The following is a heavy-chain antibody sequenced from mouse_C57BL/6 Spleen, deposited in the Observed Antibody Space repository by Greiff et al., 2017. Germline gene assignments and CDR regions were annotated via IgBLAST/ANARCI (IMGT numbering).Heavy chain of an antibody. D-gene: IGHD2-3*01. J-gene: IGHJ4*01. Sequence: QVQLQQPGAELVRPGSSVKLSCKASGYTFTSYWMDWVKQRPGQGLEWIGNIYPSDSGTHYNQKFKGKATLTVDTSSSTAYMQLSSLTSEDSAVYYCAREAYDDYYYYAMDYWGQGTSVTVSS. CDR3: AREAYDDYYYYAMDY. CDR2: IYPSDSGT. V-gene: IGHV1-61*01. CDR1: GYTFTSYW.